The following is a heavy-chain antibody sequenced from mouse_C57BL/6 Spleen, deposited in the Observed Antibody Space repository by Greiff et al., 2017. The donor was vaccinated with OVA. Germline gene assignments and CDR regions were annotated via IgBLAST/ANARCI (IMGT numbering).Heavy chain of an antibody. J-gene: IGHJ1*03. D-gene: IGHD2-1*01. V-gene: IGHV1-50*01. CDR1: GYTFTSYW. Sequence: QVQLQQPGAELVKPGASVKLSCKASGYTFTSYWMQWVKQRPGQGLEWIGEIDPSDSYTNYNQKFKGKATLTVDTSSSTAYMQLSSLTSEDSAVYYCARSGGNYGYWYCDVWGTGTTVTVSS. CDR2: IDPSDSYT. CDR3: ARSGGNYGYWYCDV.